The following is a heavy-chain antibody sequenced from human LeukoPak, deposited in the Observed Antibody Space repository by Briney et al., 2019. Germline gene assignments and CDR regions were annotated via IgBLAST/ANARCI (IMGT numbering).Heavy chain of an antibody. V-gene: IGHV1-58*02. CDR2: IVVCSGNT. Sequence: TSVKLSCKASGFTFTSSAMQWVRQARGQRLERIGWIVVCSGNTNYAQKFQERVLITRDMSTTTAYMELSSLRSEDTAVYYCAADREEHVVVPAADNYYYYGMDVWGQGTTVTVSS. CDR1: GFTFTSSA. D-gene: IGHD2-2*01. CDR3: AADREEHVVVPAADNYYYYGMDV. J-gene: IGHJ6*02.